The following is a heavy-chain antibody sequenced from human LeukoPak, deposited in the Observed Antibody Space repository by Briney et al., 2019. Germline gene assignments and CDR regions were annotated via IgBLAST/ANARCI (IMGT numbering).Heavy chain of an antibody. CDR1: GGTFSSYA. V-gene: IGHV1-69*05. J-gene: IGHJ6*02. CDR3: ARDSPWEAMVFGPNYYYYYGMDV. Sequence: SVKVSCKASGGTFSSYAISWVRQAPGQGLEWMGGIIPIFGTANYAQKFQGRVTMTRDTSTSTVYMELSSLRSEDTAVYYCARDSPWEAMVFGPNYYYYYGMDVWGQGTTVTVSS. D-gene: IGHD5-18*01. CDR2: IIPIFGTA.